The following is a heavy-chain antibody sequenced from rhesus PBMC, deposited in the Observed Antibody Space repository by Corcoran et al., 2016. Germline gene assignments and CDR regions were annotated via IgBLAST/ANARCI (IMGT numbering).Heavy chain of an antibody. CDR2: IYGFNEIT. J-gene: IGHJ5-2*02. V-gene: IGHV4-147*01. CDR1: GGSISSYY. D-gene: IGHD4-29*01. CDR3: ARDQWTVAADNSFDV. Sequence: QVQLRESGPGLVKPSETLSLTCAVSGGSISSYYWSWIRQPPGKGLEWIGRIYGFNEITSYNPSLTSRVTTSTDTSKNQFSLKLTSVTAADTAVYYCARDQWTVAADNSFDVWGRGVLVTVSS.